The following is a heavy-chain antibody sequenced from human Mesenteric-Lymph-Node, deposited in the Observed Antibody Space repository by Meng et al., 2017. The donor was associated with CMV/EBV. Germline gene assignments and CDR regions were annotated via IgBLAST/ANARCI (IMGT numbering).Heavy chain of an antibody. CDR3: AGGRIYCNYVDY. J-gene: IGHJ4*02. D-gene: IGHD1-26*01. Sequence: SQTLSLTCTVSGGSISSYYWSWIRQPPGKGLEWIGYIYYSGSTNDNPPLNSRVTISVDTSKNQFPLKPSSVTDADTAVYYCAGGRIYCNYVDYWGQGTLVTVSS. V-gene: IGHV4-59*01. CDR1: GGSISSYY. CDR2: IYYSGST.